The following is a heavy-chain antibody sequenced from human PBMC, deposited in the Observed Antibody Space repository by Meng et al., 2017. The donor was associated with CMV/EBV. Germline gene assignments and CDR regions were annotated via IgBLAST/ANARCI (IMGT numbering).Heavy chain of an antibody. J-gene: IGHJ4*02. CDR2: ISWNSGSI. V-gene: IGHV3-9*01. CDR1: GFTFDDYA. Sequence: GGSLRLSCAASGFTFDDYAMHWVRQAPGKGLEWVSGISWNSGSIGYADSVKGRFTISRDNAKNSLYLQMNSLRAEDTALYYCAKTNYYDSSGYFDYWGQGTLVTVPQ. D-gene: IGHD3-22*01. CDR3: AKTNYYDSSGYFDY.